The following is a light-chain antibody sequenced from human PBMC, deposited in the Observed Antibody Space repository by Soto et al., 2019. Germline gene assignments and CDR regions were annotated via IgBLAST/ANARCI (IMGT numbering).Light chain of an antibody. CDR3: SSSAGTYTVI. Sequence: QSALTQPRSVSGSPGQSVTISCTGTTSDVGGSDYVSWYQQHPGKVPKLMIYHVTSRPSGVPDRFSGSKSGNMASLTISGLQTEDEAHYYCSSSAGTYTVIFGGGTKLTVL. V-gene: IGLV2-11*01. CDR1: TSDVGGSDY. J-gene: IGLJ2*01. CDR2: HVT.